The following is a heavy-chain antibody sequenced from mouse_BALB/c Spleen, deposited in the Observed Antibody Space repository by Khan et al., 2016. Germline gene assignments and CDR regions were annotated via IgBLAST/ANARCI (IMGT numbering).Heavy chain of an antibody. J-gene: IGHJ3*01. CDR1: EFSLTSYG. Sequence: QVQLKESGPGLVAPSQSLSITCTVSEFSLTSYGVHWVRQPPGKGLEWLGVIWAGGSTNYNSALMSRLSISKDNSKSQVFLKMNSLQTVDTAMYYCARVRQLGLRRDWFAYWGQGTLVTVSA. CDR3: ARVRQLGLRRDWFAY. CDR2: IWAGGST. V-gene: IGHV2-9*02. D-gene: IGHD3-2*01.